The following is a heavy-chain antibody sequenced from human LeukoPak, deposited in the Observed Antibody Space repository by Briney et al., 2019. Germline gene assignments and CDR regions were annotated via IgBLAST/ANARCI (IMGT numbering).Heavy chain of an antibody. CDR1: GYTFTGYY. V-gene: IGHV1-2*02. CDR2: INPNSGAT. D-gene: IGHD3-16*01. CDR3: VRDLMTTQTWDFDY. Sequence: ASVKVSCKGSGYTFTGYYMHWVRQVPGQGLEWMAWINPNSGATNYAQKFQGRVTVTRDTSISTAYMELSSLESDDTAVYYCVRDLMTTQTWDFDYWGQGTLVSVSS. J-gene: IGHJ4*02.